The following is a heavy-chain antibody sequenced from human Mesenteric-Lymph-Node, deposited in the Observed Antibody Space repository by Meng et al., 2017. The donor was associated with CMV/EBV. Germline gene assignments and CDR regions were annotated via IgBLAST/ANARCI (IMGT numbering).Heavy chain of an antibody. Sequence: GESLKISCAASGFTFSSYSMNWVRQAPGKGLEWVSSISSSSSYIYYADSVKGRFTISRDNAKNSLYLQMNSLRAEDTAVYYCAKMEWGYGSGSYPYFDYWGQGTLVTVSS. V-gene: IGHV3-21*01. CDR2: ISSSSSYI. CDR3: AKMEWGYGSGSYPYFDY. J-gene: IGHJ4*02. CDR1: GFTFSSYS. D-gene: IGHD3-10*01.